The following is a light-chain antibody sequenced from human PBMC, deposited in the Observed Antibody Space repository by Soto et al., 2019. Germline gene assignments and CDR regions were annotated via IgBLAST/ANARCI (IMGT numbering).Light chain of an antibody. CDR1: QGISSA. V-gene: IGKV1-13*02. J-gene: IGKJ2*01. Sequence: AIPLTPSPSSLSASVGERVPITCRASQGISSALAWYQQTPGRAPKLLIYDASTLESGAPSRFSGSRSGTDFTLTISSLQPEDFATYYCQQTYSTIHSFGQGTKVDIK. CDR3: QQTYSTIHS. CDR2: DAS.